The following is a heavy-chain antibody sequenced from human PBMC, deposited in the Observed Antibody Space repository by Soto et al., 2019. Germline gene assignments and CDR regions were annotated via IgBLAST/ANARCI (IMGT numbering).Heavy chain of an antibody. V-gene: IGHV3-33*01. CDR3: ARKAEIGAAAGTGAFDI. J-gene: IGHJ3*02. Sequence: QVQLVESGGVVVQPGRSLRLSCAATGFTFSSYGMHWVRHAPGNGLVWVAVIWYDGSNKYYADSVKGRFTISRDNSKNTLYRQMHSLRAEDTAVYYCARKAEIGAAAGTGAFDIWGQGTIVTVSS. CDR1: GFTFSSYG. D-gene: IGHD6-13*01. CDR2: IWYDGSNK.